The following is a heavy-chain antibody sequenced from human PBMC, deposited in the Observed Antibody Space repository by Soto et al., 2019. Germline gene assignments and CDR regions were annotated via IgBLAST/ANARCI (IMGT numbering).Heavy chain of an antibody. CDR2: ISAYNGNT. Sequence: GAPLKVSLKGSGFTLSNHVFSWGRQAPGQGLEWMGWISAYNGNTNYAQKLQGRVTMTTDTSTSTAYMELRSLRSDDTAVYYCASMTVTDLVYFQHWGQGTLVTVSS. J-gene: IGHJ1*01. CDR1: GFTLSNHV. V-gene: IGHV1-18*01. CDR3: ASMTVTDLVYFQH. D-gene: IGHD4-17*01.